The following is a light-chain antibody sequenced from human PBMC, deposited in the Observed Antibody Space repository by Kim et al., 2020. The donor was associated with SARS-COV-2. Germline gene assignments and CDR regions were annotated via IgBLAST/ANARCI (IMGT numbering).Light chain of an antibody. Sequence: SVTISCTGTNSDVGTYNYISWYQGHPGKAPKLLIYDVTKRPSGVPDRFSGSKSGNTASLTISGLQPDDEADYYCSSFAGASNFWVFGGGTKLTVL. CDR2: DVT. CDR3: SSFAGASNFWV. CDR1: NSDVGTYNY. J-gene: IGLJ3*02. V-gene: IGLV2-11*03.